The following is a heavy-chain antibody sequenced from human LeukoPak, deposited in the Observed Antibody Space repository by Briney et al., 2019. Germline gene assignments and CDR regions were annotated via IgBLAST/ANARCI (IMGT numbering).Heavy chain of an antibody. CDR2: IIPIFGTA. CDR1: GGTFSSYA. Sequence: GPSVKVSCKASGGTFSSYAISWVRQAPGQGLEWMGGIIPIFGTANYAQKFQGRVTITADKSTSTAYMELSSLRSEDTAVYYCARGVSSGSFYFQHWGQGTLVTVSS. V-gene: IGHV1-69*06. CDR3: ARGVSSGSFYFQH. J-gene: IGHJ1*01. D-gene: IGHD1-26*01.